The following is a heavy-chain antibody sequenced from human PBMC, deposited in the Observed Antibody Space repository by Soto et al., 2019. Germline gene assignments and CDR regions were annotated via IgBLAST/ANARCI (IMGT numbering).Heavy chain of an antibody. CDR3: ARGPHIAAQEFDY. D-gene: IGHD6-6*01. CDR2: IIPIFGTA. Sequence: ASVKVSCKASGGTFSSYAISWVRQAPGQGLEWMGGIIPIFGTANYAQKFQGRVTITADESTSTAYMELSSLRSEDTAVYYCARGPHIAAQEFDYWGQGTLVTVSS. CDR1: GGTFSSYA. J-gene: IGHJ4*02. V-gene: IGHV1-69*13.